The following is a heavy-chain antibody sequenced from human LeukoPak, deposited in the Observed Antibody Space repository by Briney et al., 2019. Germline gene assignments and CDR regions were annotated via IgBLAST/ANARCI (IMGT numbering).Heavy chain of an antibody. CDR3: AKFAFYGSSSPYYFDY. CDR2: ISNSGTST. J-gene: IGHJ4*02. D-gene: IGHD6-6*01. CDR1: GFTFSSYS. V-gene: IGHV3-23*01. Sequence: PGGSLRLSCAASGFTFSSYSMNWVRQAPGKGLEWVSAISNSGTSTYYADSVKGRFAISRDNSKNTLYLQMNSLRPEDTALYYCAKFAFYGSSSPYYFDYWGQGSLVTVSS.